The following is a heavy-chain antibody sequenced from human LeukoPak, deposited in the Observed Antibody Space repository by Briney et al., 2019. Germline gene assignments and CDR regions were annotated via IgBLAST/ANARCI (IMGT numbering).Heavy chain of an antibody. CDR3: ARDREQQLDSDY. V-gene: IGHV3-21*01. J-gene: IGHJ4*02. Sequence: GGSLRLSCAASGFTFSSYSMNWVRQAPGKGLEWVSSISSSSSYIYYADSVKGRFTISRDNAKNSLYLQMNSLRAEDTAVYYCARDREQQLDSDYWGQGTLVTVSS. CDR1: GFTFSSYS. CDR2: ISSSSSYI. D-gene: IGHD6-13*01.